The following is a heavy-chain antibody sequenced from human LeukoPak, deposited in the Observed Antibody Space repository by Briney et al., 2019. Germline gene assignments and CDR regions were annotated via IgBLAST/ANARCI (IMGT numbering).Heavy chain of an antibody. J-gene: IGHJ5*02. D-gene: IGHD2-2*01. CDR1: GYTFTSYG. V-gene: IGHV1-18*01. CDR3: ARRSLYCSSTSCHNWFDP. CDR2: ISAYNGNT. Sequence: GASVKVSCKASGYTFTSYGISWVRQAPGQGLEWMGWISAYNGNTNYAQKPQGRVTMTTDTSTSTAYMELRSLRSDDTAVYYCARRSLYCSSTSCHNWFDPWGQGTLVTVSS.